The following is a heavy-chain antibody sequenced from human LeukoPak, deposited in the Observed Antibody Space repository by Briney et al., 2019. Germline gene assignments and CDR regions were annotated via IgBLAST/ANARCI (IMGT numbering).Heavy chain of an antibody. D-gene: IGHD2-15*01. Sequence: GGSLRLSCAASGFTFSSYEMNWVRQAPGKGLEWVSSISSSGSTIYYADSVKGRFTISRDNAKNSLYLQMNSLRAEDTAVYYCARDPSMVVAATGYWGQGTLVTVSS. CDR3: ARDPSMVVAATGY. V-gene: IGHV3-48*03. CDR1: GFTFSSYE. CDR2: ISSSGSTI. J-gene: IGHJ4*02.